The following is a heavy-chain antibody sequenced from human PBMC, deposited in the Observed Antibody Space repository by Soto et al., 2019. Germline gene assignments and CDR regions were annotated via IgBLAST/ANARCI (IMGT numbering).Heavy chain of an antibody. D-gene: IGHD4-4*01. CDR1: GGSFSGYY. J-gene: IGHJ3*02. V-gene: IGHV4-34*01. Sequence: SETLSLTCAVYGGSFSGYYWSWIRQPPGKGLEWIGEINHSGSTNYNPSLKSRVTISVDTSKNQFSLKLSSVTAADTAVYYCARGSNYNAFDIWGQGTMVTVSS. CDR2: INHSGST. CDR3: ARGSNYNAFDI.